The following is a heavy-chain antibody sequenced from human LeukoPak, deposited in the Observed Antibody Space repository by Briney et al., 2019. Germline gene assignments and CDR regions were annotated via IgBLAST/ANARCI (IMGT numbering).Heavy chain of an antibody. D-gene: IGHD3-22*01. CDR3: ARAGDYYDSSGYWGNACDI. CDR2: ISYDGVNK. CDR1: RFTFSNYA. J-gene: IGHJ3*02. V-gene: IGHV3-30-3*01. Sequence: GGPRTLPCAASRFTFSNYALHGVRQAPGKGLEWVAVISYDGVNKYYANSVKRRFTISRDNSKHTLYLQMNSLRAEDTAVYYCARAGDYYDSSGYWGNACDIWGQGTKVTVSS.